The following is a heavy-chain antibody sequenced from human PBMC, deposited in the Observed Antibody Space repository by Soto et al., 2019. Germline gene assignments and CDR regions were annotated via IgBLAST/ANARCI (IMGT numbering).Heavy chain of an antibody. V-gene: IGHV4-59*01. CDR2: IYYSGST. CDR3: ARTRRDYYYYYMDV. CDR1: GGSISSYY. Sequence: QVQLQESGPGLVKPSETLSLTCTVSGGSISSYYWSWIRQPPGKGLEWIGYIYYSGSTNYNPSLKGRVTISVDTSKNQFSLKLSSVTAADTAVYYCARTRRDYYYYYMDVWGKGTTVTVSS. J-gene: IGHJ6*03.